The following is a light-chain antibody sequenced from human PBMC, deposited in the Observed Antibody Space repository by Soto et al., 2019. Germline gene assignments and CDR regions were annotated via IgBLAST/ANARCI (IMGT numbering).Light chain of an antibody. V-gene: IGKV1-33*01. J-gene: IGKJ1*01. Sequence: DVQMTQSPSSLSASVGDRITITCQASQDIGKFLNWYQQKPGKAPKILIYDGSNLETGVPGRFSGGGSGTHFTFTISSLQPEDFATYYCQQSYRFPKTFGRGTKVEVK. CDR1: QDIGKF. CDR3: QQSYRFPKT. CDR2: DGS.